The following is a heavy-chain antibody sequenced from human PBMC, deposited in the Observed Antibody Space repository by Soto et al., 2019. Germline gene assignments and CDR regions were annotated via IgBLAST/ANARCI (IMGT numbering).Heavy chain of an antibody. CDR1: GFTFSSYA. V-gene: IGHV3-23*01. CDR2: ISGSGGST. D-gene: IGHD3-22*01. Sequence: GSLRLSCAASGFTFSSYAMSWVRQAPGKGLEWVSAISGSGGSTYYADSVKGRFTISRDNSKNTLYLQMNSLRAEDTAVYYCEKDVFTMIVVVTQDAFDIWGQGTMVTVSS. J-gene: IGHJ3*02. CDR3: EKDVFTMIVVVTQDAFDI.